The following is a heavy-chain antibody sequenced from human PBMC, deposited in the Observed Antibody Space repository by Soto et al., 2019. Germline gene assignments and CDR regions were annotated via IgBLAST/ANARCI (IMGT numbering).Heavy chain of an antibody. CDR3: ARGSRNYDFWSGYGWFDP. CDR2: IYTSGST. V-gene: IGHV4-4*07. D-gene: IGHD3-3*01. J-gene: IGHJ5*02. CDR1: GGSISSYY. Sequence: SETLSLTCTVAGGSISSYYWSWIRQPAGKGLEWSGRIYTSGSTNSNPSLKSRVTMSVDTSKNQFSLKLSSVTAADTAVYYCARGSRNYDFWSGYGWFDPWGQGTLVTVSS.